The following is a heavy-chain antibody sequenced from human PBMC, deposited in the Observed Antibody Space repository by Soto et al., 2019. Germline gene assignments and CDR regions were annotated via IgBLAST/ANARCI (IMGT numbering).Heavy chain of an antibody. D-gene: IGHD6-19*01. CDR3: ARGVAGSGFDT. V-gene: IGHV1-24*01. J-gene: IGHJ4*02. CDR1: VYSLTEMS. Sequence: GGSVQVSYKVCVYSLTEMSMQWVRQAPGEGLEWMGGFDPEDGETIFAQKFQGRVTMTEDTSTNTAYMELSSLRSDDTAVYYCARGVAGSGFDTWGQGTLVTVSS. CDR2: FDPEDGET.